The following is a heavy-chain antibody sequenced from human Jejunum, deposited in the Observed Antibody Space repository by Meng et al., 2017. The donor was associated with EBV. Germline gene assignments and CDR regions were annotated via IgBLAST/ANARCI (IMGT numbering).Heavy chain of an antibody. CDR1: GGSVSTAIYY. D-gene: IGHD3-22*01. J-gene: IGHJ4*02. V-gene: IGHV4-61*01. Sequence: QVQLQDAGPGLVKPSETLSLTCTVSGGSVSTAIYYWSWIRQSPGKGLEWIGYIHYSGNTNYNPPLKSRATITVDTSKNQFSLKLSSVTAADTAVYYCARVVDYYERSGYPDFWGQGTLVTVSS. CDR2: IHYSGNT. CDR3: ARVVDYYERSGYPDF.